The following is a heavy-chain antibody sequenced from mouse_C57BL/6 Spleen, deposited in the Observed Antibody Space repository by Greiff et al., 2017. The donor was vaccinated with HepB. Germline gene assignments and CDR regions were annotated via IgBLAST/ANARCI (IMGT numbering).Heavy chain of an antibody. Sequence: EVKLMESGGGLVKPGGSLKLSCAASGFTFSSYAMSWVRQTPEKRLEWVATISDGGSYTYYPDNVKGRFTISRDNAKNNLYLQMSHLKSEDTAMYYCARAYDGYYVAWFAYWGQGTLVTVSA. CDR2: ISDGGSYT. J-gene: IGHJ3*01. CDR3: ARAYDGYYVAWFAY. D-gene: IGHD2-3*01. CDR1: GFTFSSYA. V-gene: IGHV5-4*03.